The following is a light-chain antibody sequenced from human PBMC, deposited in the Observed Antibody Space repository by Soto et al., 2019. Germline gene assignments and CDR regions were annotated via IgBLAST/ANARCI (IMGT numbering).Light chain of an antibody. CDR3: QTWGTGIQV. Sequence: QLVLTQSPSASASLGASVKLTCTLSSGHSSYAIAWHQQQPEKGPRYLMKLNSDGSHSKGDGIPDRFSGSSSGAERYLTISSRQSAAEADRCCQTWGTGIQVFGGGTQLTVL. CDR1: SGHSSYA. V-gene: IGLV4-69*01. J-gene: IGLJ2*01. CDR2: LNSDGSH.